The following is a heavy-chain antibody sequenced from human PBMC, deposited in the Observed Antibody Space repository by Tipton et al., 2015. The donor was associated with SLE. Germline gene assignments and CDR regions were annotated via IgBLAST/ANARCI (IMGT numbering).Heavy chain of an antibody. CDR2: ISSTSEST. D-gene: IGHD2-2*01. CDR1: GFTFSNYY. CDR3: AKDLTQLTSRTYYYHGMDV. V-gene: IGHV3-11*01. Sequence: SLRLSCAASGFTFSNYYMSWVRQAPGKGLEWISYISSTSESTYHVDSVKGRFSISRDNAKNTLYLQMHSLRAEDTAMYYCAKDLTQLTSRTYYYHGMDVWGQGTTVIVSS. J-gene: IGHJ6*02.